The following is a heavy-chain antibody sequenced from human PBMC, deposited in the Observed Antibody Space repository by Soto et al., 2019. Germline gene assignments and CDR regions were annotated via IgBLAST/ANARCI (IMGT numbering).Heavy chain of an antibody. D-gene: IGHD2-15*01. J-gene: IGHJ4*02. CDR1: GFTFSSYA. Sequence: QVQLVESGGGVVQPGRSLRLSCAASGFTFSSYAMHWVRQAPGKGLEWVAVISYDGSNKYYADSVKGRFTISRDNSKNTLYLRMNSLRAEDTAVYYCARDSDIVVVVAAAYYFDYWGQGTLVTVSS. CDR3: ARDSDIVVVVAAAYYFDY. CDR2: ISYDGSNK. V-gene: IGHV3-30-3*01.